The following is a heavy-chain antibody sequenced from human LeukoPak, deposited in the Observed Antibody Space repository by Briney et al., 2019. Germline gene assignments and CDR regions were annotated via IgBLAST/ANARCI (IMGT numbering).Heavy chain of an antibody. CDR1: GYTFTDYY. V-gene: IGHV1-46*01. CDR2: IHPSGGST. J-gene: IGHJ4*02. D-gene: IGHD5-18*01. Sequence: ASVKASCKASGYTFTDYYMYWVRQAPGQGPECMGVIHPSGGSTTYAQKFQGRVTLTKDTATSTVYIELSSLRSDDTAVYYCARMAMDPAMVTNFFDLWGQGTLLTVSA. CDR3: ARMAMDPAMVTNFFDL.